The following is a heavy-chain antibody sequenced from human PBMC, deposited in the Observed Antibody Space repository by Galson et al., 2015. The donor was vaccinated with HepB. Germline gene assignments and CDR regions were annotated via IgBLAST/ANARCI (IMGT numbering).Heavy chain of an antibody. CDR3: ARERGCSGGSCYSAYYYYGMDV. CDR2: ISYDGSNK. J-gene: IGHJ6*02. D-gene: IGHD2-15*01. CDR1: GFTFSSYA. V-gene: IGHV3-30-3*01. Sequence: SLRLSCAASGFTFSSYAMHWVRQAPGKGLEWVAVISYDGSNKYYADSVKGRFTISRDNSKNTLYLQMNSLRAEDTAVYYCARERGCSGGSCYSAYYYYGMDVWGQGTTVTVSS.